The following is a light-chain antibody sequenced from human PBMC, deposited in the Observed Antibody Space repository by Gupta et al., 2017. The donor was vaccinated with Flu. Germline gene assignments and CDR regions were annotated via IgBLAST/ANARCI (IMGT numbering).Light chain of an antibody. CDR2: NND. J-gene: IGLJ3*02. CDR1: NSNIGINY. CDR3: GSWDNSLSGVV. V-gene: IGLV1-51*01. Sequence: QSVLTQPPSVSAAPGQNVTFSCSGSNSNIGINYVSWYQQLPGTAPQLIIYNNDQRPSAIPDRFSCAKSGASATLVITGRQTGEEAVYYCGSWDNSLSGVVFGGGTKLAVL.